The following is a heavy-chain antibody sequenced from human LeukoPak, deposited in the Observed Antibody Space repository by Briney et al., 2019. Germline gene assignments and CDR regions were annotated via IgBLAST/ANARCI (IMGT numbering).Heavy chain of an antibody. CDR3: ARHYGSGSYYPFDY. CDR2: IQYDGNNK. D-gene: IGHD3-10*01. J-gene: IGHJ4*02. CDR1: GFTFSSYG. V-gene: IGHV3-30*19. Sequence: GGSLRLSCAASGFTFSSYGMHWVRQAPGKGLEWVTSIQYDGNNKYYADSVKGRFSISRYNPNNTLFLQMNSLRAEDTAVYYCARHYGSGSYYPFDYWGQGTLVTVSS.